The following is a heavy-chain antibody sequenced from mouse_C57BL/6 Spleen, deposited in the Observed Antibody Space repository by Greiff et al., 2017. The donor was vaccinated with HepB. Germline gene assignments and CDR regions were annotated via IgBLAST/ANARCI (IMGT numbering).Heavy chain of an antibody. CDR3: ARKRDDYYGTFDY. V-gene: IGHV1-59*01. CDR1: GYTFTSYW. CDR2: IDPSDSYT. D-gene: IGHD1-2*01. J-gene: IGHJ2*01. Sequence: QVQLQQPGAELVRPGTSVKLSCKASGYTFTSYWMHWVKQRPGQGLEWIGVIDPSDSYTNYNQKFKGKATLTVDTASNTAYIQLSSLTSEDSAVYYCARKRDDYYGTFDYWGQGTTLTVSS.